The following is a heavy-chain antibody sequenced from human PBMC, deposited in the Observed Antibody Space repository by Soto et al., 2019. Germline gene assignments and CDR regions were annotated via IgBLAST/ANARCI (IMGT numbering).Heavy chain of an antibody. J-gene: IGHJ4*02. Sequence: SETLSLTCTVSGGSISSYYWSWIRQPPGKGLEWIGYIYYSGSTNYNPSLKSRVTISVDTSKNQFSLKLSSVTAADTAVYYCARSGILTGYWYYFDYXGQGTLVTVS. CDR2: IYYSGST. D-gene: IGHD3-9*01. CDR1: GGSISSYY. V-gene: IGHV4-59*08. CDR3: ARSGILTGYWYYFDY.